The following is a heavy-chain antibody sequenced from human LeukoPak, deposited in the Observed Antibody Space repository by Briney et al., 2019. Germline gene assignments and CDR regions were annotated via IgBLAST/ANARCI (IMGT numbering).Heavy chain of an antibody. Sequence: ASVKVSCKASGYTFTSYGISWVRQAPGQGLEWMGWITAYNDNTYYAQKLQGRVTMTTDTSTSTAYMELRSLRSDDTAVYYCARGDYDILTGYYSADWFDPWGQGTLVTVSS. D-gene: IGHD3-9*01. V-gene: IGHV1-18*01. J-gene: IGHJ5*02. CDR3: ARGDYDILTGYYSADWFDP. CDR1: GYTFTSYG. CDR2: ITAYNDNT.